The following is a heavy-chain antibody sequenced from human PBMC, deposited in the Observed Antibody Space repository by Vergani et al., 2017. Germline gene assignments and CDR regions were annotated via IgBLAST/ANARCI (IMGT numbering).Heavy chain of an antibody. CDR1: GFTVSSNY. D-gene: IGHD3-3*01. CDR3: ARLGAAYYYYYYMDV. CDR2: IYSGGST. V-gene: IGHV3-66*01. Sequence: EVQLVESGGGLVQPGGSLRLSCAASGFTVSSNYMSWVRQAPGKGLEWVSVIYSGGSTYYADSVKGRFTISRDNSKNTLYLQMNSLRAEDTAVYYCARLGAAYYYYYYMDVWGKGTTVTVSS. J-gene: IGHJ6*03.